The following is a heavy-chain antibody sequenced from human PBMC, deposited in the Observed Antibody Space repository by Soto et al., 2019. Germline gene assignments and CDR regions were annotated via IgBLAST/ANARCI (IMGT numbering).Heavy chain of an antibody. CDR3: AGARGVGYCSGGSWSALGY. CDR1: GYTFTSYV. D-gene: IGHD2-15*01. J-gene: IGHJ4*02. Sequence: QVQLVQSGAEVKKPGASVKVSCKASGYTFTSYVISWVRQAPGQGLEWMGWSSDYNGNTNYAQNLQGRVTMTTDTSTSTAYMELRSLRSDDTAVYYCAGARGVGYCSGGSWSALGYWCQGTVVSVSS. V-gene: IGHV1-18*01. CDR2: SSDYNGNT.